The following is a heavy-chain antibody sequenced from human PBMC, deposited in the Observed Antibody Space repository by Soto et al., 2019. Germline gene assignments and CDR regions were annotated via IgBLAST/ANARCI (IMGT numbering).Heavy chain of an antibody. CDR3: ARTYYDLLTGTYYFDY. CDR2: IYHSGST. Sequence: QVQLQESGPGLVKPSGTLSLTCAVSGGSISSSNWWSWVRQPPGKGLEWIGEIYHSGSTNYNPSLKKRVTISVHKSKHQFSLNLSSVTAADTAVYYCARTYYDLLTGTYYFDYWAQGTLVTVSS. D-gene: IGHD3-9*01. CDR1: GGSISSSNW. J-gene: IGHJ4*02. V-gene: IGHV4-4*02.